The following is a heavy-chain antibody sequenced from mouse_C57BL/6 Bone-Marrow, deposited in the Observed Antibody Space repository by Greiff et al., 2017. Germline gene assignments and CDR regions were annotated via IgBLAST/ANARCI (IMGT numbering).Heavy chain of an antibody. D-gene: IGHD2-1*01. CDR1: GYAFTNYL. CDR3: ALYYLYAMDY. V-gene: IGHV1-54*01. CDR2: INPGSGGT. Sequence: QVQLQQSGAELVRPGTSVKVSCKASGYAFTNYLIEWVKQRPGQGLEWIGVINPGSGGTNYNEKFKGKATLTADKSSSTAYMQLSSLTSEDSAVYFCALYYLYAMDYWGQGTSVTVSS. J-gene: IGHJ4*01.